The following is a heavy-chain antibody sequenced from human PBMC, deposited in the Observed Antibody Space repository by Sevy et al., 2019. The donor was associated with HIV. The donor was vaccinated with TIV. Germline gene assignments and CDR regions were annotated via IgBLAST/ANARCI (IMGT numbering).Heavy chain of an antibody. CDR2: ISSSSTYI. CDR3: ARDLCTGGVCPRWGYYYYGMDV. CDR1: VFTFSTYS. V-gene: IGHV3-21*01. D-gene: IGHD2-8*02. J-gene: IGHJ6*02. Sequence: GGSLRLSCAASVFTFSTYSMNWVHQAPGKGLEWVSSISSSSTYIYYADSVKGRLTISRDNAKNSLYLQMNSLRAEDTAVYYCARDLCTGGVCPRWGYYYYGMDVWGQGTTVTVSS.